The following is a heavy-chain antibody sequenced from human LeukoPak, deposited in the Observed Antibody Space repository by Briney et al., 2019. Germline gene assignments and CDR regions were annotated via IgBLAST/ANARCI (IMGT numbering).Heavy chain of an antibody. D-gene: IGHD2-2*01. CDR2: IIPIFGTA. V-gene: IGHV1-69*13. CDR1: GGTFSSYA. CDR3: AVEDIVVVPAAPRTGYYYYGMDV. J-gene: IGHJ6*02. Sequence: SVKVSCKASGGTFSSYAISWVRQAPGQGLEWMGGIIPIFGTANYAQKFQGRVTITADESTSTAYMELSSLRSEDTAVYYCAVEDIVVVPAAPRTGYYYYGMDVWGQGTTVTVSS.